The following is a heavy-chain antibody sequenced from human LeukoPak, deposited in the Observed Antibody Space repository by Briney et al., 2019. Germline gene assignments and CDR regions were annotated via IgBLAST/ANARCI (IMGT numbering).Heavy chain of an antibody. D-gene: IGHD2-8*01. CDR1: GFAFATSD. V-gene: IGHV3-30*02. CDR3: AKSGTNWLTYFDY. CDR2: VRYDGRNK. Sequence: GGSLRLSCAASGFAFATSDMYCVRLAPGKGLERVASVRYDGRNKYYTDSVKGRFTISRDNSKNTLYLQMNNLKPENTAVYYCAKSGTNWLTYFDYWGQGTLV. J-gene: IGHJ4*02.